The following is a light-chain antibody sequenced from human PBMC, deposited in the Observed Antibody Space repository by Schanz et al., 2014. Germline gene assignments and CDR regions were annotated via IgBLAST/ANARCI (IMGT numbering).Light chain of an antibody. CDR3: HQYGISPFT. CDR2: GAS. Sequence: EIVMTQSPATLSVSPGERATLSCRASQSVSSNLAWYQQKPGQAPRLLIYGASTRATGIPDRFSGSGSGTDFILTVSRLEPEDFAVYYCHQYGISPFTFGPGTKVDIK. CDR1: QSVSSN. J-gene: IGKJ3*01. V-gene: IGKV3-20*01.